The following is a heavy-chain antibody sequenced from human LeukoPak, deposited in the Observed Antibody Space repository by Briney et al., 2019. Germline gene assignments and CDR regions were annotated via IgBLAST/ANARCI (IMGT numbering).Heavy chain of an antibody. J-gene: IGHJ3*02. Sequence: GGSLRLSCAASGFTFSSYSMNWVRQAPGKGLEWVSYISSSSSTIYYADSVKGRFTISRDNAKNSLYLQMNSLRAEDTAVYYCARLGEDDAFDIWGQGTMVTVSS. V-gene: IGHV3-48*04. D-gene: IGHD3-10*01. CDR1: GFTFSSYS. CDR3: ARLGEDDAFDI. CDR2: ISSSSSTI.